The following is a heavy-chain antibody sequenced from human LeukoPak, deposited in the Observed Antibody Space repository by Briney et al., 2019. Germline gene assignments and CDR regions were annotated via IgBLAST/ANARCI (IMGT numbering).Heavy chain of an antibody. CDR2: IYSGGST. D-gene: IGHD3-3*01. V-gene: IGHV3-66*01. CDR3: ARAYDFWSGYYLDY. CDR1: GFTVSSNY. Sequence: GGSLRLSCAASGFTVSSNYMSWVRQAPGKGLEWVSVIYSGGSTYYADSVKGRFTISRDNSKNTLYLQMNSLRAEDTAVYYCARAYDFWSGYYLDYWGQGTLVTVSS. J-gene: IGHJ4*02.